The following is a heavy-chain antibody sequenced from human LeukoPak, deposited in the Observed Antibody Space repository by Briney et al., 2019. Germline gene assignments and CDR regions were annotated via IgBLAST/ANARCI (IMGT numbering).Heavy chain of an antibody. CDR2: ISGSAGST. V-gene: IGHV3-23*01. D-gene: IGHD6-19*01. CDR3: AKPHSSGWYLPPQYCFDY. Sequence: PGGSLGLSCAASRFTFSSYAMSWVRQAPGKGLEWVSIISGSAGSTYYADSVKGRFTISRDNSKNTLYLQMSSLRAEDTAVYYCAKPHSSGWYLPPQYCFDYWGQGTLVTVSS. CDR1: RFTFSSYA. J-gene: IGHJ4*02.